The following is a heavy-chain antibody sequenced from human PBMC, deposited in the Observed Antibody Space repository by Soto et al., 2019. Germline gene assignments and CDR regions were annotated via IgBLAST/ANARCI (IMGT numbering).Heavy chain of an antibody. CDR1: GFTFSSYA. J-gene: IGHJ4*02. CDR2: ISGSGGST. D-gene: IGHD5-12*01. Sequence: PGGSLRLSCAASGFTFSSYAMSWVRQAPGKGLEWVSAISGSGGSTYYADSVKGRFTISRDNSKNTLYLQMNSLRAEDTAVYYCAKDIGGGYNTINIPCDYWGQGTLVTVSS. CDR3: AKDIGGGYNTINIPCDY. V-gene: IGHV3-23*01.